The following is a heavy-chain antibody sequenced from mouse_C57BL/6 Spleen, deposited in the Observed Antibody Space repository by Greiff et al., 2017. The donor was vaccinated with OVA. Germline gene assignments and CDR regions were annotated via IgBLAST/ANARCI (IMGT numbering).Heavy chain of an antibody. J-gene: IGHJ4*01. Sequence: VQVVESGAELVKPGASVKISCKASGYAFSSYWMNWVKQRPGKGLEWIGQIYPGDGDTNYNGKFKGKATLTADKSSSTAYMQLSSLTSEDSAVYFCAREGGIPLGMDYWGQGTSVTVSS. D-gene: IGHD5-2*01. CDR2: IYPGDGDT. V-gene: IGHV1-80*01. CDR3: AREGGIPLGMDY. CDR1: GYAFSSYW.